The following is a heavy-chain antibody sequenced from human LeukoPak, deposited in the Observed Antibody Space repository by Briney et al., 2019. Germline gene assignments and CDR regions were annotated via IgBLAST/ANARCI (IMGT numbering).Heavy chain of an antibody. CDR2: IYYSGST. Sequence: PSETLSLTCTVSGGSISSYYWSWIRQPPGKGLEWIGYIYYSGSTNYNPSLKSRVTISVDTSKNQFSLKLSSVTAADTAVYYCASLTMIVGPGHFDYWGQGTLVTVSS. CDR3: ASLTMIVGPGHFDY. D-gene: IGHD3-22*01. CDR1: GGSISSYY. J-gene: IGHJ4*02. V-gene: IGHV4-59*08.